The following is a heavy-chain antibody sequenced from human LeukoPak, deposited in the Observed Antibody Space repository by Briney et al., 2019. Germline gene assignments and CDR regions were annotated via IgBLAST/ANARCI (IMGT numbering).Heavy chain of an antibody. V-gene: IGHV3-21*01. CDR2: ISSSSSYI. CDR3: ARVPEWAYSSSWSSFDY. J-gene: IGHJ4*02. CDR1: GFTFSSYS. Sequence: SGGSLRLSCAASGFTFSSYSMNWVRQAPGKGLEWVSSISSSSSYIYYADSVKGRFTISRDNAKNSLYLQMNSLRAEDTAVYYCARVPEWAYSSSWSSFDYWGQGTLVTVSS. D-gene: IGHD6-13*01.